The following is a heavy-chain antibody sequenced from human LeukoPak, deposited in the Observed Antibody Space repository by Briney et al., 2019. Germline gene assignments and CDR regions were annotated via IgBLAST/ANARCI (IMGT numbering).Heavy chain of an antibody. Sequence: GGSLRLSCAASGFTFSTYSMNWLRLAPGKGLEWVSSISPDSNYKYYVDSVKGRFTISRDNAKSSLYLQMNSLRAEDTAVYYCVREDSSGCSDYWGQGTLVTVSS. CDR3: VREDSSGCSDY. J-gene: IGHJ4*02. D-gene: IGHD6-19*01. CDR2: ISPDSNYK. V-gene: IGHV3-21*01. CDR1: GFTFSTYS.